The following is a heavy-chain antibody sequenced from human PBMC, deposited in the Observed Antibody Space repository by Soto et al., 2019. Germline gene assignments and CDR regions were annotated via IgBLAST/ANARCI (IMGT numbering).Heavy chain of an antibody. V-gene: IGHV5-51*01. CDR3: ARTAAAGKYYYGMDV. Sequence: GESLKISCMGSGYSFTSYWYGWACQMPGQGLAQMGICYPGYSETRYSPSFQGQVTISADKSISSAYLQWSSLKASDTAMYYCARTAAAGKYYYGMDVWGQGTTVTVSS. CDR2: CYPGYSET. J-gene: IGHJ6*02. D-gene: IGHD6-13*01. CDR1: GYSFTSYW.